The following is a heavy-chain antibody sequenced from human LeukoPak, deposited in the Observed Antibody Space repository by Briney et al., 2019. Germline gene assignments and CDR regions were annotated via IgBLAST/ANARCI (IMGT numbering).Heavy chain of an antibody. CDR2: MYYSGST. Sequence: SETLSLTCTVSGGSISSYYWSWIRQPPGKGLEWIGYMYYSGSTNYSPSLKSRVTISVDTSKNQFSLKLSSVTAADAAVYYCARHGVNDDAFDIWGQGTMVTVSS. D-gene: IGHD1-1*01. CDR3: ARHGVNDDAFDI. V-gene: IGHV4-59*08. J-gene: IGHJ3*02. CDR1: GGSISSYY.